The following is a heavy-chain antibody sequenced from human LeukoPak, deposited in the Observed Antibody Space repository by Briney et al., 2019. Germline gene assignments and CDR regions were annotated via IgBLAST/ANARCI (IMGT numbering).Heavy chain of an antibody. V-gene: IGHV1-69*04. D-gene: IGHD6-13*01. Sequence: ASVKVSCKASGGTFSSYAISWVRQAPGQGLEWMGRIIPILGIANYAQKFQGRVTITADKSTSTAYMELSSLRSEDTAGYYCARDTARGIAAAGTDDYWGQGTLVTVSS. CDR3: ARDTARGIAAAGTDDY. CDR2: IIPILGIA. CDR1: GGTFSSYA. J-gene: IGHJ4*02.